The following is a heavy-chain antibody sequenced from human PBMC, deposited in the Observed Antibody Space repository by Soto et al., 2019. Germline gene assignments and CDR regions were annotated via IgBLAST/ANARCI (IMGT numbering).Heavy chain of an antibody. Sequence: RRLSCAASGFTFSSYGMSWVRQAPGKGLEWVSSINDSGDTYYGDSVKGRFTISRDNSKNTLYLQMNSLSAEDTAVYYCAKRVAYRSSSAYFDYWAQGTLVTVSS. CDR1: GFTFSSYG. D-gene: IGHD6-6*01. V-gene: IGHV3-23*01. CDR3: AKRVAYRSSSAYFDY. CDR2: INDSGDT. J-gene: IGHJ4*02.